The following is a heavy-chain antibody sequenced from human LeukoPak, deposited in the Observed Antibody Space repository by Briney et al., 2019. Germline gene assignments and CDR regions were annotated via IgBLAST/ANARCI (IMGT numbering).Heavy chain of an antibody. CDR2: ISGSGDTT. V-gene: IGHV3-23*01. J-gene: IGHJ4*02. Sequence: GGSLRLSCAASGFTFSSYAMNWVRQAPGKGLEWVSTISGSGDTTYYADSVKGRFTISRDNAKNTLYLQMNTLGAEDTAVYYCARVNVCPRCHFDYWGQGTLVTVSS. D-gene: IGHD3-16*01. CDR3: ARVNVCPRCHFDY. CDR1: GFTFSSYA.